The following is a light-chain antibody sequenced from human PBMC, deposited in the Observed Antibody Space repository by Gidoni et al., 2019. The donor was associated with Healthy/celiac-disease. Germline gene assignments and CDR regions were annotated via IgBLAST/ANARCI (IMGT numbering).Light chain of an antibody. J-gene: IGKJ1*01. CDR3: QQYGSSGT. CDR1: QSVSSSY. Sequence: EIAWTQSPGTLSLSPGERATLSCRASQSVSSSYLAWYQQKPGQAPRLLIYGASSRATGIPDRFSGSGSGTDFTLTISRLEPEDFAVYYCQQYGSSGTFGQGTKVEIK. CDR2: GAS. V-gene: IGKV3-20*01.